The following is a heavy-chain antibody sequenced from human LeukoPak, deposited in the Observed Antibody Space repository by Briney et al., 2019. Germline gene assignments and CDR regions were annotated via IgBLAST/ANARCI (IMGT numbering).Heavy chain of an antibody. Sequence: PGGSLRLSWAAAGFTFSDYYMSWIRQAPGKGMEWVSAISGSGGTTYYADSVKGRFTFSRDNSKNTLYLQMNSLRAEDTAVNYCAKEEGYYNGSGVYYLEYFQHWARAPWSPSPQ. J-gene: IGHJ1*01. D-gene: IGHD3-22*01. CDR2: ISGSGGTT. V-gene: IGHV3-23*01. CDR3: AKEEGYYNGSGVYYLEYFQH. CDR1: GFTFSDYY.